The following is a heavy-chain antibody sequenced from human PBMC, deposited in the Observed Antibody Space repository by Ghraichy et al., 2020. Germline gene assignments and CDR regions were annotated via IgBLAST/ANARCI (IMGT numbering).Heavy chain of an antibody. CDR2: ITTNSGNT. CDR1: GYSFIRYG. V-gene: IGHV1-18*01. CDR3: ARGVNWLDP. Sequence: ASVKVSCKASGYSFIRYGITWVRQAPGQGLEWMGWITTNSGNTQYAQKFQGRVIMTTETSTDTAYMELRSLRFDDTAVYYCARGVNWLDPWGQGTLVTVSS. J-gene: IGHJ5*02.